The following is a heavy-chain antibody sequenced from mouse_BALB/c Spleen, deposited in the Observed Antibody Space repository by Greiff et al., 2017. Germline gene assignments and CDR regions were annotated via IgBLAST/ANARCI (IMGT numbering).Heavy chain of an antibody. Sequence: EVMLVESGGGLVQPGGSRKLSCAASGFTFSSFGMHWVRQAPEKGLEWVAYISSGSSTIYYADTVKGRFTISRDNPKNTLFLQMTSLRSEDTAMYYCAREGFDYGGQGTTLTVSS. J-gene: IGHJ2*01. CDR1: GFTFSSFG. CDR3: AREGFDY. V-gene: IGHV5-17*02. CDR2: ISSGSSTI.